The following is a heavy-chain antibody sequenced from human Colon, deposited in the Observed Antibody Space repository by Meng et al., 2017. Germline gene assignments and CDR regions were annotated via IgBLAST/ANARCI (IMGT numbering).Heavy chain of an antibody. D-gene: IGHD3-10*02. CDR2: TYYRSKYYN. J-gene: IGHJ4*02. CDR1: GDSVSSNSAA. CDR3: SRDWGDVRGGFDF. V-gene: IGHV6-1*01. Sequence: QGQQQPAGPGLVKPSQTLSLTCAISGDSVSSNSAAWNWIRQSPSRGLEWLGRTYYRSKYYNDYALSVKSRITINPDTSKNQFSLQLNSVTPEDTAIYYCSRDWGDVRGGFDFWGQGTLVTVSS.